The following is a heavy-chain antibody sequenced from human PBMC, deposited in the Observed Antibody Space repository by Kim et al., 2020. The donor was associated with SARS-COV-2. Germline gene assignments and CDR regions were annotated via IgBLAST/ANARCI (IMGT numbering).Heavy chain of an antibody. Sequence: SETLSLTCTVSGGSISSYYWSWIRQPAGKGLEWIGRIYTSGSTNYNPSLKSRVTMSVDTSKNQFSLKLSSVTAADTAVYYCATRTDYYDSSGYYAPGAFDIWGQGTMVTVSS. CDR1: GGSISSYY. D-gene: IGHD3-22*01. J-gene: IGHJ3*02. V-gene: IGHV4-4*07. CDR3: ATRTDYYDSSGYYAPGAFDI. CDR2: IYTSGST.